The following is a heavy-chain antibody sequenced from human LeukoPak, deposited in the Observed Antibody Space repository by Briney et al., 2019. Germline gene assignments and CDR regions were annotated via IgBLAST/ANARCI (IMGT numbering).Heavy chain of an antibody. D-gene: IGHD3-10*01. CDR2: IIPIFGTA. Sequence: SVKVSCKASGGTFSSYAISWVRQAPGQGLEWMGRIIPIFGTANYAQKFQGRVTITTDESTSTAYMELSSLRSEDTAVYYCARGDHYYGSGSYYYYYCMDVWGKGTTVTVSS. CDR3: ARGDHYYGSGSYYYYYCMDV. J-gene: IGHJ6*03. CDR1: GGTFSSYA. V-gene: IGHV1-69*05.